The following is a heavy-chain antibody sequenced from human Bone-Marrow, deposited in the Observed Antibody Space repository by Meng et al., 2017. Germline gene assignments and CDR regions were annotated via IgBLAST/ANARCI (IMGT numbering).Heavy chain of an antibody. V-gene: IGHV1-2*06. D-gene: IGHD6-13*01. CDR2: INPKSGDT. CDR3: ARDEDISAAGKLFGDY. Sequence: QVQLGQSGAEVKKPGASVKVSCKASGYTFTSYAMHWVRQAPGQGLEWMGRINPKSGDTHYAQRFQGRVTMTGDTSISTAYMELSGLRSDDTAMYCCARDEDISAAGKLFGDYWGQGTLVTVSS. J-gene: IGHJ4*02. CDR1: GYTFTSYA.